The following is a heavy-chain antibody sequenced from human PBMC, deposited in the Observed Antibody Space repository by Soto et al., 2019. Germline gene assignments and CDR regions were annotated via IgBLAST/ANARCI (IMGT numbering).Heavy chain of an antibody. Sequence: EVQLLESGGGLVQPGGSLRLSCAASGFTFSSYAMSWVRQAPGKGLEWVSAISGSGGSTYYADSVKGRFTISRDNSKNTLYLQMNSLRAEDTAVYYCARAPHHYDSSGTEDWGQGTLVTVSS. CDR1: GFTFSSYA. V-gene: IGHV3-23*01. CDR2: ISGSGGST. D-gene: IGHD3-22*01. J-gene: IGHJ4*02. CDR3: ARAPHHYDSSGTED.